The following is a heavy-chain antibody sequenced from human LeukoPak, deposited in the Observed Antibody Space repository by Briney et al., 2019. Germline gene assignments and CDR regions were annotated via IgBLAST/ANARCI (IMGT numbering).Heavy chain of an antibody. Sequence: SETLSLTCTVSGGSISSSSYYWGWIRQPPGKGLEWIGSIYYSGSTYYNPSLKSRVTISVDTSKNQFSPKLSSVTAADTAVYYCARLVKQYCSGGSCYSVGFLYYYMDVWGKGTTVTVSS. CDR1: GGSISSSSYY. V-gene: IGHV4-39*01. CDR2: IYYSGST. D-gene: IGHD2-15*01. CDR3: ARLVKQYCSGGSCYSVGFLYYYMDV. J-gene: IGHJ6*03.